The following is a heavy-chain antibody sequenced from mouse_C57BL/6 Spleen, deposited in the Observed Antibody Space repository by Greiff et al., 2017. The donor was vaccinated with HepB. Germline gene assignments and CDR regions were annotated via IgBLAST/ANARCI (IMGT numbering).Heavy chain of an antibody. CDR2: ISDGGSYT. V-gene: IGHV5-4*01. Sequence: EVQRVESGGGLVKPGGSLKLSCAASGFTFSSYAMSWVRQTPEKRLEWVATISDGGSYTYYPDNVKGRFTISRDNAKNNLYLQMSHLKSEDTAMYYCARDPYYGSSLAWFAYWGQGTLVTVSA. CDR1: GFTFSSYA. CDR3: ARDPYYGSSLAWFAY. D-gene: IGHD1-1*01. J-gene: IGHJ3*01.